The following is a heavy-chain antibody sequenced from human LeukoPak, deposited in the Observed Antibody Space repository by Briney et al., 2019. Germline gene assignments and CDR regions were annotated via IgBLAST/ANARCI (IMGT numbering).Heavy chain of an antibody. J-gene: IGHJ4*02. D-gene: IGHD3-22*01. CDR3: AKVSYYYDSNYFDY. CDR2: IRYDGSNK. V-gene: IGHV3-30*02. CDR1: GFTFSSYG. Sequence: QSGGSLRLSCAASGFTFSSYGMHWVRQAPGKGLEWVAFIRYDGSNKYYADSVKGRFTISRDNSKNTLYLVMNSLRVEDTAVYYCAKVSYYYDSNYFDYWGQGTLVTVSS.